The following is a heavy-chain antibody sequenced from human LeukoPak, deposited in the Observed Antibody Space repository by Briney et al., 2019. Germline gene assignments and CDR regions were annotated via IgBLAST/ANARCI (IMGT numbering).Heavy chain of an antibody. CDR3: ARVHYGDYLGLFDY. CDR2: ISYDGSNK. Sequence: GGSLRLSCAASGFTFSSYAMHWVRQAPGKGLEWVAVISYDGSNKYYADSVKGRFTISRDNSKNTLYLQMNSLRAEDTAVYYCARVHYGDYLGLFDYWGQGTLVTVSS. D-gene: IGHD4-17*01. V-gene: IGHV3-30-3*01. CDR1: GFTFSSYA. J-gene: IGHJ4*02.